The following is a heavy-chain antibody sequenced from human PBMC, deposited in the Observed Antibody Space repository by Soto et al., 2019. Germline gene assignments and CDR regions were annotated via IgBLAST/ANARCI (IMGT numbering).Heavy chain of an antibody. CDR1: VGSLSIGGNS. D-gene: IGHD1-1*01. CDR3: ARSTTKYGMDV. J-gene: IGHJ6*02. CDR2: IYHSGST. V-gene: IGHV4-30-2*01. Sequence: LSLSSTVSVGSLSIGGNSCSWIRQPPGKGLEWIGYIYHSGSTYYNPSLKSRVTISVDRSKNQFSLKLSSVTAADTAVYYCARSTTKYGMDVWGQGTTVTVSS.